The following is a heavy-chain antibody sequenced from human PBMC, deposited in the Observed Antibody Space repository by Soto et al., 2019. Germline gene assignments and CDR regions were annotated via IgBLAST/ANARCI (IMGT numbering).Heavy chain of an antibody. D-gene: IGHD6-13*01. CDR2: INHRGST. V-gene: IGHV4-34*01. CDR3: AKTRGDSSRYYNVYMDV. Sequence: PSETLSLTCAVYGGSFSGYYWSWIRQPPGKGLEWIGEINHRGSTNYNPSLKSRVTISVDTSKNQFSLKLSSVTAADTAVYYCAKTRGDSSRYYNVYMDVWGKGTTGTVSS. J-gene: IGHJ6*03. CDR1: GGSFSGYY.